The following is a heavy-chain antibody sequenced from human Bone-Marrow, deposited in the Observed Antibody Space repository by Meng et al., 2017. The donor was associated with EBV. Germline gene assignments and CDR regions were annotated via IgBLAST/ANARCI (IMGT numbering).Heavy chain of an antibody. CDR1: GGTFNSDA. CDR3: ASESGRGFTPDY. Sequence: QVEGVPFGAEVKKPGCSVKVSCWTSGGTFNSDAVSWVRQAPGQGLAWMGGLIPMSGAPHYAQKFQGRVTITADESTSTHYMDLSNLRSDDTAMYYCASESGRGFTPDYWGQGTLVTVSS. J-gene: IGHJ4*02. CDR2: LIPMSGAP. D-gene: IGHD3-10*01. V-gene: IGHV1-69*01.